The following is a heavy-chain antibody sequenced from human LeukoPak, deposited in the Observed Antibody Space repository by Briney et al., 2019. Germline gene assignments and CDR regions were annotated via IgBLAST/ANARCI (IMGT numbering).Heavy chain of an antibody. CDR1: GFTFNDYA. D-gene: IGHD6-13*01. J-gene: IGHJ4*02. V-gene: IGHV3-9*01. CDR3: ARGREAYSSSWYDY. CDR2: ISWNSGSI. Sequence: GRSLRLSCAASGFTFNDYAMHWVRKAPGKGVEWVSGISWNSGSIGYADSVKGRFTISRDNAKNSLYLQMNSLRAEDTALYYCARGREAYSSSWYDYWGQGTLVTVSS.